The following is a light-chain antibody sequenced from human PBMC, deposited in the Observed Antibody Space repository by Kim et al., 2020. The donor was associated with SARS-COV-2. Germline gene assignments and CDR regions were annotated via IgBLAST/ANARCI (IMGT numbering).Light chain of an antibody. Sequence: PGQSVTSSCTGTSSVVGGYNYVSWYQQHPGKAPQLIIYDDTPRPSGVPDRFSGSESGNTASLTSSGLQAEDEADYYCCSYAGALDVFGTGTKVTVL. CDR1: SSVVGGYNY. V-gene: IGLV2-11*01. CDR3: CSYAGALDV. CDR2: DDT. J-gene: IGLJ1*01.